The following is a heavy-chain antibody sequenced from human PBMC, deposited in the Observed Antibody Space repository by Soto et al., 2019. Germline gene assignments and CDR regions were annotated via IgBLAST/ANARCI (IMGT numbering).Heavy chain of an antibody. CDR3: ARDRADAFDI. J-gene: IGHJ3*02. Sequence: PGGSLRLSCAASGFTFSSYDMHWVRQATGKGLEWVSAIGTAGDTYYPGSVKGRFTISRDNSKNTLYLQMNSLRAEDTAVYYCARDRADAFDIWGQGTMVTVSS. D-gene: IGHD3-10*01. CDR1: GFTFSSYD. V-gene: IGHV3-13*01. CDR2: IGTAGDT.